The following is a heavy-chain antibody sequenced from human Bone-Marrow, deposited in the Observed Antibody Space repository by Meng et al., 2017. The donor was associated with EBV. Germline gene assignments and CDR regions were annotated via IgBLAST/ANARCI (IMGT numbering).Heavy chain of an antibody. CDR1: GGSMSGGGYY. V-gene: IGHV4-30-4*01. CDR2: ICYSGST. Sequence: VQLQAWGPGLVKHSQALASTCAVCGGSMSGGGYYWSWIPQPPGKGLEWIGYICYSGSTYHNPSLKSRVTISVDTSKNQFSLKLSSVTAADAAVYYCDRALATSFDYWGQGTLVTVSS. J-gene: IGHJ4*02. D-gene: IGHD3-3*02. CDR3: DRALATSFDY.